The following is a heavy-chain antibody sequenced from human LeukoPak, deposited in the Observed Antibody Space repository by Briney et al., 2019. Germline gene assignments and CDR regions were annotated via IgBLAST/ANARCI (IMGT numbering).Heavy chain of an antibody. CDR2: ISGNGGST. V-gene: IGHV3-64D*06. Sequence: GGSLRLSCSASGFTFSSYAMHWVRQAPGKGLEYVSAISGNGGSTYYADSVRGRFTISRDNSKNTVILQMSSLRAEDTAVYYCVKESRTYYSYDMDVWGQGTTVTVSS. CDR1: GFTFSSYA. CDR3: VKESRTYYSYDMDV. J-gene: IGHJ6*02.